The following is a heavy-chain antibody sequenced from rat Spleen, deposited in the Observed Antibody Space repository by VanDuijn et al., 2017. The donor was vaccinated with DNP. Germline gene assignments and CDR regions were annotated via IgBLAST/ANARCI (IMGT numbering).Heavy chain of an antibody. Sequence: EVKLVESGGGLVQPGRSLKLSCAASGFNLNDYWMGWVRQAPGKGLEWVAEIRNKANNYATYYGKSVKGRFAISRDDSKSIVYLQMNSIRSEDTGIYYCTGSGFDYWGQGVMVTVSS. V-gene: IGHV6-21*01. D-gene: IGHD4-3*01. CDR2: IRNKANNYAT. CDR3: TGSGFDY. J-gene: IGHJ2*01. CDR1: GFNLNDYW.